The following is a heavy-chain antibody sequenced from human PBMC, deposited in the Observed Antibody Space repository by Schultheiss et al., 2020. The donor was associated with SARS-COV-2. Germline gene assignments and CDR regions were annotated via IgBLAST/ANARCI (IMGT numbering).Heavy chain of an antibody. D-gene: IGHD2-15*01. CDR2: INHSGST. Sequence: SQTLSLTCTVSGGSISSDGDYWSWIRQPPGKGLEWIGEINHSGSTNYNPSLKSRVTISVDTSKNQFSLKLSSVTAADTAVYYCARRRTEYCSGGSCYSFGYDYWGQGTLVTVSS. CDR3: ARRRTEYCSGGSCYSFGYDY. V-gene: IGHV4-39*01. J-gene: IGHJ4*02. CDR1: GGSISSDGDY.